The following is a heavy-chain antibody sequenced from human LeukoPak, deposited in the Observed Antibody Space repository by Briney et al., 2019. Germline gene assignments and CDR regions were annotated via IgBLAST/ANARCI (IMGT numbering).Heavy chain of an antibody. CDR3: ARSDSSSWYSWFDY. D-gene: IGHD6-13*01. CDR1: GGSISSYY. J-gene: IGHJ5*01. Sequence: SETLSLTCTVSGGSISSYYWSWIRQPPGKGLEWIGYLYYSGSTNYNPSLKSRVTISVDTSKNQFSLKLSSVTAADTAVYYCARSDSSSWYSWFDYWGQGTLVTVSS. V-gene: IGHV4-59*01. CDR2: LYYSGST.